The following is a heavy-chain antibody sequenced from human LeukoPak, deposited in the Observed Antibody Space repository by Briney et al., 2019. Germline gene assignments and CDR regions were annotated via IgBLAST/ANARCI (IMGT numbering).Heavy chain of an antibody. V-gene: IGHV4-34*01. Sequence: PSETLSLTCAVYGGAFSGDYWSWVRQPPGKGLEWIGEINHSGSTNYNPSLKSRVTISVDTSKNQFSLKLSSVTAADTAVYYCASSDYRGGAFDIWGQGTLVTVSS. CDR3: ASSDYRGGAFDI. J-gene: IGHJ3*02. D-gene: IGHD4-11*01. CDR1: GGAFSGDY. CDR2: INHSGST.